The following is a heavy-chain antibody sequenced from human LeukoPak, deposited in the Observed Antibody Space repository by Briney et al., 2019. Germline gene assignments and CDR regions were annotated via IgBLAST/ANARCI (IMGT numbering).Heavy chain of an antibody. V-gene: IGHV3-11*06. D-gene: IGHD1-1*01. CDR3: ARDHNYAFDN. Sequence: GGSLRLSCAASGFPFSAYSMNWVRQAPGKGLEWISYIGVSSGNTKYADSVKGRFTISGDNAKNSLYLQTNSLRVEDTAVYYCARDHNYAFDNWGQGTLVTVSS. J-gene: IGHJ4*02. CDR2: IGVSSGNT. CDR1: GFPFSAYS.